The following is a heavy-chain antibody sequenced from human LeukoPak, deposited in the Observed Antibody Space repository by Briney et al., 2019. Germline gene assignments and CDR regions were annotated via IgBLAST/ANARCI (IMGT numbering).Heavy chain of an antibody. V-gene: IGHV1-8*01. CDR1: GCTFTTYD. CDR2: MNPNGCNT. Sequence: ASVKVSCKASGCTFTTYDINWVRQASGQGLEWMGWMNPNGCNTGYTQKFQGRVTMPRNTSISTAYMELSSLRSEDTAGYYCARGRGSGHKENWFDPWGQGTLVTVSS. CDR3: ARGRGSGHKENWFDP. D-gene: IGHD6-19*01. J-gene: IGHJ5*02.